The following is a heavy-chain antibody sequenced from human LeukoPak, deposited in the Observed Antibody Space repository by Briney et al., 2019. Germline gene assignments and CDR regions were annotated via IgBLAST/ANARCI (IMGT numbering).Heavy chain of an antibody. Sequence: GGSLRLSCAASGFTFSGSAIHWVRQSSGKGLEWVGQIDKKDKGYATATAYAASVKGRFTISRDDSINTAYLQMRSLKTEDTALYYCTRDSGTYNWFDPWGQGTLVTVPS. D-gene: IGHD1-26*01. J-gene: IGHJ5*02. V-gene: IGHV3-73*01. CDR2: IDKKDKGYATAT. CDR1: GFTFSGSA. CDR3: TRDSGTYNWFDP.